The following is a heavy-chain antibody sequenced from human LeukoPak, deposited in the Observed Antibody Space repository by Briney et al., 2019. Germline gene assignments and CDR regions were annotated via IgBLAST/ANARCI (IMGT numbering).Heavy chain of an antibody. Sequence: SETLSLTCTVSGGSISSYYWSWIRQPPGKGLEWIGYIYYSGSTYYNPSLKSRVTISVDTSKNQFSLKLSSVTAADTAVYYCSLGGNWYFDLWGRGTLVTVSS. CDR3: SLGGNWYFDL. D-gene: IGHD4-23*01. J-gene: IGHJ2*01. V-gene: IGHV4-59*06. CDR1: GGSISSYY. CDR2: IYYSGST.